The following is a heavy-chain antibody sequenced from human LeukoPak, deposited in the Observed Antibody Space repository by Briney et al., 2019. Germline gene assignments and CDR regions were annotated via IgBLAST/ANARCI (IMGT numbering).Heavy chain of an antibody. CDR1: EFTFSSFG. V-gene: IGHV3-30*02. CDR3: AKDQYYYDTSGYPIY. CDR2: IRYDGNNK. J-gene: IGHJ4*02. Sequence: GGSLRLSCAASEFTFSSFGMHWVRQAPGKRLEWVAFIRYDGNNKYYADSVRGRFPISRDNSKNTLYLEMNSLRAEDTAVYYCAKDQYYYDTSGYPIYWGQGTLVTASS. D-gene: IGHD3-22*01.